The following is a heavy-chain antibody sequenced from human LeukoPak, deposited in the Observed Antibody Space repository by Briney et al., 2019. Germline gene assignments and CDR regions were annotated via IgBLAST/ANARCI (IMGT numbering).Heavy chain of an antibody. Sequence: GGSLRLSCAASGFTLSSYAMSWVRQGPGKGLEWVSAISVSGNTYHADSVKGRFTISRDSSKNTLYLQMNSLRAEDAAAYYCAKHMRLQPDGFDYWGQGTLVTVSS. J-gene: IGHJ4*02. CDR3: AKHMRLQPDGFDY. D-gene: IGHD5-24*01. V-gene: IGHV3-23*01. CDR2: ISVSGNT. CDR1: GFTLSSYA.